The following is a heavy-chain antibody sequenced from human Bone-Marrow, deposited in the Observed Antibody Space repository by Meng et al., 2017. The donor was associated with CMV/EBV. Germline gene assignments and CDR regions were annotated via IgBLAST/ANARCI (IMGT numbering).Heavy chain of an antibody. CDR2: INPNSGGT. Sequence: ASVKVSCKASGYTFTGYYMHWVRQAPGQGLEWMGWINPNSGGTNYAQKFQGRVTMTRDTSISTAYMELSSLRSEDTAVYYCARPEARDWSGTEYYYGMDVWGQGTTVTVSS. CDR1: GYTFTGYY. J-gene: IGHJ6*02. V-gene: IGHV1-2*02. CDR3: ARPEARDWSGTEYYYGMDV. D-gene: IGHD3-3*01.